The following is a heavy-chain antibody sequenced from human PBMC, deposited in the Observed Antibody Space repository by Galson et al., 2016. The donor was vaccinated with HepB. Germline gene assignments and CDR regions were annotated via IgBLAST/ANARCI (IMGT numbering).Heavy chain of an antibody. J-gene: IGHJ4*02. CDR2: VSTSGNS. CDR1: GDPIGDNDY. V-gene: IGHV4-4*07. Sequence: LSLTCAVSGDPIGDNDYWSWIRQPAGKRLEWIGRVSTSGNSNFNPSLKSRVTMSVDASTKQFSMKLTSVTAADTAVYYCTRDFDCWGQGALVFVSS. CDR3: TRDFDC.